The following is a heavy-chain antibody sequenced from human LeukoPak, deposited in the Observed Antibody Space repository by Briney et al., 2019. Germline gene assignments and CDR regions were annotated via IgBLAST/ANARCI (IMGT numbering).Heavy chain of an antibody. V-gene: IGHV5-51*01. CDR1: GYSFTSYW. D-gene: IGHD5-24*01. CDR3: ARRERWPNPSGAFDI. J-gene: IGHJ3*02. CDR2: IYPGDSDT. Sequence: GESLKISCKGSGYSFTSYWIGWVRQMPGKGLEWMGIIYPGDSDTRYSPSFQGQVTISADKSISTAYLQWSSLKASDTAMYYCARRERWPNPSGAFDIWGQGTMVTVSS.